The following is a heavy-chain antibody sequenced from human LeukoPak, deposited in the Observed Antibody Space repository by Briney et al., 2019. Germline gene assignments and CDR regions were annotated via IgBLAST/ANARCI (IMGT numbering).Heavy chain of an antibody. CDR3: AREGYSYAYYFDY. Sequence: QPGGSLRLSCAASGFTFSIYWTNWVRQAPGKGLEWVANIKQDGSEKNYVDSVKGRFTISRDNAKNSLYLQMNSLRAEDTAVYYCAREGYSYAYYFDYWGQGTLVTVSS. CDR1: GFTFSIYW. CDR2: IKQDGSEK. V-gene: IGHV3-7*01. D-gene: IGHD5-18*01. J-gene: IGHJ4*02.